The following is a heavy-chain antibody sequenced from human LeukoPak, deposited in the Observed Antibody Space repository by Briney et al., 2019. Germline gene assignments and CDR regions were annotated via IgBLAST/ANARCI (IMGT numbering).Heavy chain of an antibody. D-gene: IGHD6-19*01. CDR3: ARLSYMAGTTGNYYFDD. CDR2: IYYSGST. J-gene: IGHJ4*02. CDR1: GGSISSYY. V-gene: IGHV4-59*01. Sequence: PSETLSLTCTVSGGSISSYYWSWIRQPPGKGLECIGYIYYSGSTNYNPSLKSRVTISLDTSKNQFSLKMSSVTAADTAVYYCARLSYMAGTTGNYYFDDWGQGTLVTVSS.